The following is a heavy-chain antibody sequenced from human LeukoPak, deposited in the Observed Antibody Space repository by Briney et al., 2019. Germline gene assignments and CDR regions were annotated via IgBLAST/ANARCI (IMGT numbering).Heavy chain of an antibody. CDR2: IYYSGST. D-gene: IGHD4-17*01. J-gene: IGHJ4*02. CDR3: ARGPRVMYGDYYFDY. V-gene: IGHV4-59*08. CDR1: GGSISSYY. Sequence: SETLSLTCTVSGGSISSYYWSWIRQPPGKGLEWIGYIYYSGSTNYNPSLKSRVTISVDTSKNQFSLKLSSVTAADTAVYYCARGPRVMYGDYYFDYWGQGTLVTVSS.